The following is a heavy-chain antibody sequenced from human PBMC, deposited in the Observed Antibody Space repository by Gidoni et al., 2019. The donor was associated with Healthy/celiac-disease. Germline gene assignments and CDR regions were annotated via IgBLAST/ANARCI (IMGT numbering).Heavy chain of an antibody. D-gene: IGHD3-10*01. CDR2: IYYSGST. J-gene: IGHJ4*02. CDR3: ARVRPVYGSGSYYNYCFDY. Sequence: QVQLQESGPGLVKPSETLSLTCTVSGGSISSYYWSWIRQPPGKGLEWIGYIYYSGSTNYNPSLKSRVTISVDTSKNQFSLKLSSVTAADTAVYYCARVRPVYGSGSYYNYCFDYWGQGTLVTVSS. V-gene: IGHV4-59*01. CDR1: GGSISSYY.